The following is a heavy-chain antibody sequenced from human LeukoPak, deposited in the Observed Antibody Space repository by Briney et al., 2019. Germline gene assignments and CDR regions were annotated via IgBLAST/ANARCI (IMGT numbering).Heavy chain of an antibody. V-gene: IGHV1-2*02. D-gene: IGHD1-26*01. CDR2: VNPNSGDT. Sequence: ASVKVSCKASGYTFTGYYLHWVRQAPGQGLEWMGCVNPNSGDTNYAQKFQGSVTMTRDTSISTVYMELSRLRSDDTAVDYCARASGSYWWFDSWGQGTLVTVSS. CDR1: GYTFTGYY. J-gene: IGHJ5*01. CDR3: ARASGSYWWFDS.